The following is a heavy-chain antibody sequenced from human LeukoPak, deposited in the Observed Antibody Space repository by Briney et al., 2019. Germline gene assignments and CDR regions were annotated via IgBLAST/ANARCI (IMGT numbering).Heavy chain of an antibody. CDR1: GGSISSSLYY. D-gene: IGHD1-26*01. CDR3: AREFRGTYYSQFDY. J-gene: IGHJ4*02. V-gene: IGHV4-39*07. Sequence: SETLSLTCIVSGGSISSSLYYWGWIRQPPGKGLEWIGTMYYGGTTYYNPSLKSRVTISVDTSRNHFSLRLTSVTAADTAVYYCAREFRGTYYSQFDYWGQGTLVTASS. CDR2: MYYGGTT.